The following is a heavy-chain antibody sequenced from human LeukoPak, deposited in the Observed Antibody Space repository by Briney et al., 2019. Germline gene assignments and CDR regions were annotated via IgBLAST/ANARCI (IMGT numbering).Heavy chain of an antibody. Sequence: GGSLRLSCAASGFIFSSHGMHWVRQAPGKGLEWVAIIWFDGSKNYYADSVKGRFTISRDNFNNTLYLQMNSLRAEDTALYYCARAPYTTGRSFYFDSWGQGTLVTVSS. V-gene: IGHV3-33*01. J-gene: IGHJ4*02. CDR3: ARAPYTTGRSFYFDS. CDR1: GFIFSSHG. CDR2: IWFDGSKN. D-gene: IGHD6-19*01.